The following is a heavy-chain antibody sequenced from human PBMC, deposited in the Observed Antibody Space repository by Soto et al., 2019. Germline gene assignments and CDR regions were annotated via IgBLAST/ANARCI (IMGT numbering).Heavy chain of an antibody. V-gene: IGHV3-23*01. J-gene: IGHJ4*02. D-gene: IGHD3-3*01. CDR2: VSRSGDNT. CDR1: GFTFSSYA. CDR3: AKDFGHYDVVSGYPTFGN. Sequence: EVQLLESGGVLVQPGGSLRLSCAASGFTFSSYAMSWVRQAPGGGLEWVSAVSRSGDNTYYADSVKGRFTISRDNSKNTLYLQVNSLRVEDTAIYYCAKDFGHYDVVSGYPTFGNWGQGTLVTVSS.